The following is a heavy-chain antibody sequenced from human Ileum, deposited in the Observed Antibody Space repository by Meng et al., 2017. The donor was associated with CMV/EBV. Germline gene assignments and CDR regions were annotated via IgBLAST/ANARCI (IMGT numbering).Heavy chain of an antibody. J-gene: IGHJ4*02. CDR3: ARDMSIRWFYY. CDR1: GGSTTDY. D-gene: IGHD3-3*02. CDR2: ISYSGTT. Sequence: PQRQGSGPGLGKPSETLSLTCSVSGGSTTDYWGWIRQPPGKGLEWIGSISYSGTTYYNPSLKSRLTVSLDTSKTQFSLMLTSVTAADTAVYYCARDMSIRWFYYWGQGTLVTVSS. V-gene: IGHV4-39*07.